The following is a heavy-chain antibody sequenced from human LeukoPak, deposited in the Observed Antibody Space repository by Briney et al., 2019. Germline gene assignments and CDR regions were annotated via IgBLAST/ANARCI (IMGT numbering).Heavy chain of an antibody. CDR2: IYYSGST. CDR1: GGSISSRAYY. CDR3: ARADGTIYYFDS. V-gene: IGHV4-31*03. D-gene: IGHD5-24*01. J-gene: IGHJ4*02. Sequence: SETLSLTCTVSGGSISSRAYYWSWIRQHPGKGPEWIGYIYYSGSTYYNPSLKSRVIISLNTSKTQFSLKLSSVTAADTAVYYCARADGTIYYFDSWGQGTVVAVSS.